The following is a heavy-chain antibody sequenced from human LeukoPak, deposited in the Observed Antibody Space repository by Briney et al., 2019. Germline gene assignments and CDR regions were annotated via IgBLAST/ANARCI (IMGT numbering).Heavy chain of an antibody. D-gene: IGHD3-3*01. J-gene: IGHJ4*02. V-gene: IGHV2-5*02. Sequence: SGPTLVNPTQTLTLTCTFSGFSLSTSGVGVGWIRQPPGKALEWLALVYWDDDKRYSPSLKSRLMITKDTSKNQVVLTMTNMDPEDTATYYCAHIQPEWVLYRNLGLFDCWGQGTLVTVSS. CDR1: GFSLSTSGVG. CDR2: VYWDDDK. CDR3: AHIQPEWVLYRNLGLFDC.